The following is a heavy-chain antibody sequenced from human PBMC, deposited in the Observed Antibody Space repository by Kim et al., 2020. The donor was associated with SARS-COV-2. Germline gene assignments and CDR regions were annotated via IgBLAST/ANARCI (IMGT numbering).Heavy chain of an antibody. V-gene: IGHV1-3*01. CDR2: GNT. J-gene: IGHJ6*02. Sequence: GNTKYSQKFQGRVTITRDTSASTAYMELSSLRSEDTAVYYCARGITPGGLWGQGTTVTVSS. CDR3: ARGITPGGL. D-gene: IGHD2-15*01.